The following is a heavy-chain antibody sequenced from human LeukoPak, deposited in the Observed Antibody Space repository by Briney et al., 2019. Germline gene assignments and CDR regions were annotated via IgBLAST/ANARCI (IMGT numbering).Heavy chain of an antibody. Sequence: SETLSLTCAVYGGSFSGYYWSWIRQPPGKGLEWIGTIYYSGSTYYNPSLKSRVTISVDTFTNQFSLKLSSVTAADTAVYYCARVTGSYYFYYYMDVWGKGTTVTVSS. V-gene: IGHV4-34*01. CDR3: ARVTGSYYFYYYMDV. D-gene: IGHD3-10*01. CDR1: GGSFSGYY. CDR2: IYYSGST. J-gene: IGHJ6*03.